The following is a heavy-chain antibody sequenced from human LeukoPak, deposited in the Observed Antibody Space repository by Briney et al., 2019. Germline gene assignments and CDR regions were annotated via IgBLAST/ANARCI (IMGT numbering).Heavy chain of an antibody. J-gene: IGHJ4*02. D-gene: IGHD5-18*01. CDR1: GGSISSYY. Sequence: PSETLSLTCTVSGGSISSYYWSWIRQPPGKGLEWIGYIYYSGSTNYNPSLKSRVTISVDTSKNQFSLKLSSVTAADTAVYYCARATAIDTHFDYWGQGTLVTVSS. CDR3: ARATAIDTHFDY. V-gene: IGHV4-59*01. CDR2: IYYSGST.